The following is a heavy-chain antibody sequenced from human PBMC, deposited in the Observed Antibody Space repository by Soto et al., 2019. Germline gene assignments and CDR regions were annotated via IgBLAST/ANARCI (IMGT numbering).Heavy chain of an antibody. CDR1: GYTFTDYA. Sequence: QVQLVQSGAEVKKPGASVKVSCKASGYTFTDYAMHWVRQAPGQRPEWMGWINAGNGKTKYSQNFQARFTITRDASASTAYMDMSSLRSEDTAVYYCAGGRWVATTADYYLDYWGQGTLVTVSS. CDR2: INAGNGKT. V-gene: IGHV1-3*01. D-gene: IGHD5-12*01. J-gene: IGHJ4*02. CDR3: AGGRWVATTADYYLDY.